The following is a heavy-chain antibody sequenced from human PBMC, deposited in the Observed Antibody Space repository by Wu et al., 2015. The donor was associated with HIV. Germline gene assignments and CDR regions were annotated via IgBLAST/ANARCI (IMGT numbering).Heavy chain of an antibody. D-gene: IGHD3-16*01. CDR1: GGTFKSFA. CDR2: ITPLFGTT. CDR3: ARDDVLGTSFDY. J-gene: IGHJ4*02. V-gene: IGHV1-69*12. Sequence: QVHLVQFGGEVKKPGSSVKVTCKASGGTFKSFAISWVRQAPGQGLEWMGGITPLFGTTNYAQKFQGRVTITADESTSTGYMELNSLNSDDTAVYYCARDDVLGTSFDYWGQGTLVTVSS.